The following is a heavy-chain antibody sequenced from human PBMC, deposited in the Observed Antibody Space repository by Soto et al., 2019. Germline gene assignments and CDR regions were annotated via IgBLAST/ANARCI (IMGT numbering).Heavy chain of an antibody. CDR1: GFTFTSSA. Sequence: SVKVSCKASGFTFTSSAMQWVRQARGQRLEWIGWIVVGSGNTNYAQKFQERVTITRDMSTSTAYMELSSLRSEDTAVYYCAAAFYDFWSGYYSGNWFDPWGQGTLVTVSS. CDR3: AAAFYDFWSGYYSGNWFDP. CDR2: IVVGSGNT. V-gene: IGHV1-58*02. J-gene: IGHJ5*02. D-gene: IGHD3-3*01.